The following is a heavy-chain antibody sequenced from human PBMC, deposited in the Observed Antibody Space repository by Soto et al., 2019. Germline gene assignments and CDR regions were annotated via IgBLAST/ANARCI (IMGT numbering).Heavy chain of an antibody. CDR3: ARAGATGRDNWFDP. Sequence: SETLSLTCTVSGDSISSGDYYWTWIRQPPGKGLEWIGYIYYSGSTYYNPSLKSRVTISVDTSKNQFSLKLSSVTAADTAVYYCARAGATGRDNWFDPWGQGTLVTVSS. CDR2: IYYSGST. J-gene: IGHJ5*02. D-gene: IGHD4-4*01. V-gene: IGHV4-30-4*02. CDR1: GDSISSGDYY.